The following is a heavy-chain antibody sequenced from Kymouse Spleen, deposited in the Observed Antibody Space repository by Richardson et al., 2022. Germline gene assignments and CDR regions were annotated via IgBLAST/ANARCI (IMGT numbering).Heavy chain of an antibody. J-gene: IGHJ5*02. Sequence: EVQLVESGGGLVQPGRSLRLSCAASGFTFDDYAMHWVRQAPGKGLEWVSGISWNSGSIGYADSVKGRFTISRDNAKNSLYLQMNSLRAEDTALYYCAKDGGLGSGSYNWFDPWGQGTLVTVSS. V-gene: IGHV3-9*01. CDR2: ISWNSGSI. D-gene: IGHD3-10*01. CDR3: AKDGGLGSGSYNWFDP. CDR1: GFTFDDYA.